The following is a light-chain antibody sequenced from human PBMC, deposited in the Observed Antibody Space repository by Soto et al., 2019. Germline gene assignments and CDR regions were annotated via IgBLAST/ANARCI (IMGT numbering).Light chain of an antibody. CDR1: QSFTSN. Sequence: EILMTQSPATLSVSPGERATLSCRASQSFTSNLAWYQQKPGQAPSLLIYSASTRAPGVPARFSASGSGTEFTLTISSLQSEDFAVYYCQQYNDWPPTFGQGTKVDIK. CDR2: SAS. V-gene: IGKV3-15*01. CDR3: QQYNDWPPT. J-gene: IGKJ1*01.